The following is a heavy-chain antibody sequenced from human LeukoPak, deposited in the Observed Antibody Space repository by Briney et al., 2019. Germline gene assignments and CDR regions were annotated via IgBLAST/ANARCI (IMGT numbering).Heavy chain of an antibody. CDR3: ARYEAGLAAFDI. V-gene: IGHV4-4*09. Sequence: PSETLSLTCTVSGGSISSYYWSWIRQPPGKGLEWIGYIYHSGSTYYNPSLKSRVTISVDRSKNQFSLKLSSVTAADTAVYYCARYEAGLAAFDIWGQGTMVTVSS. J-gene: IGHJ3*02. D-gene: IGHD3-16*01. CDR2: IYHSGST. CDR1: GGSISSYY.